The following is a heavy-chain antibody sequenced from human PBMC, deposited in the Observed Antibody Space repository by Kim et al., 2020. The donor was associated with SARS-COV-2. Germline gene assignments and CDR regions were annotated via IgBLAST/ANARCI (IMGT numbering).Heavy chain of an antibody. CDR3: AKSPGVLWFGDIAIYDY. CDR2: ISWNSGSI. D-gene: IGHD3-10*01. Sequence: GGSLRLSCAASGFTFGDYAMHWVRQAPGKGLEWVSGISWNSGSIGYADSVKGRFTISRDNAKNSLYLQMNSLRAEDTALYYCAKSPGVLWFGDIAIYDYWGQGTLVTVSS. J-gene: IGHJ4*02. V-gene: IGHV3-9*01. CDR1: GFTFGDYA.